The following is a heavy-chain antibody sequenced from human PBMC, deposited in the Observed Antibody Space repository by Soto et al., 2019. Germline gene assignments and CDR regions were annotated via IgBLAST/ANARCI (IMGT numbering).Heavy chain of an antibody. CDR1: GLNFSSYA. CDR2: ISGSGGST. V-gene: IGHV3-23*01. D-gene: IGHD6-19*01. CDR3: AKDGDSSGWQNAFDY. J-gene: IGHJ4*02. Sequence: GVPKRVSCTAAGLNFSSYAMSWVRQNTGKGLEWVSAISGSGGSTYYADSVKGRFTISRDNSKNTLYLQMNSLRAEDTAVYYCAKDGDSSGWQNAFDYWGQGTLVTVSS.